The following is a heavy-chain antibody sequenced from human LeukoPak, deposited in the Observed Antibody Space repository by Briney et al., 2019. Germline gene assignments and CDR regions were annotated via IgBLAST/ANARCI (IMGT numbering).Heavy chain of an antibody. Sequence: GASVKVSCKASGYTFTSYGISWVRQAPGQGLEWMGWISAYNGNTNYAQKLQGRVTMTTDTSTSTAYMELRSLRSDDTAVYYCARESPSRKYYDILTGYYSHYYYYYMDVWGKGTTVTISS. CDR3: ARESPSRKYYDILTGYYSHYYYYYMDV. V-gene: IGHV1-18*01. CDR1: GYTFTSYG. CDR2: ISAYNGNT. D-gene: IGHD3-9*01. J-gene: IGHJ6*03.